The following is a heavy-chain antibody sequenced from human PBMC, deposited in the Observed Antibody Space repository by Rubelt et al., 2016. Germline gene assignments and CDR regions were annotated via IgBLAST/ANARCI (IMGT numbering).Heavy chain of an antibody. CDR2: ITTYNDKT. CDR3: AGGYFDSTGDFDY. CDR1: GYTFTTYG. V-gene: IGHV1-18*01. Sequence: QVHLVQSAIEVKKPGASVKISCKTSGYTFTTYGIIWVRRAPGQGLEWMGWITTYNDKTNYPHKFQGRVSMTTDSSTNTAYMELRSLRSDDTAVYYCAGGYFDSTGDFDYWGQGTLGTVSS. D-gene: IGHD3-22*01. J-gene: IGHJ4*02.